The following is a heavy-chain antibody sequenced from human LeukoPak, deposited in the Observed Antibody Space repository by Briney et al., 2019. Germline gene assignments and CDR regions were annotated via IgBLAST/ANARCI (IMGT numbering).Heavy chain of an antibody. CDR3: TSGGDCRTTSCYTD. CDR2: IKSKSDGGTT. D-gene: IGHD2-2*02. CDR1: GFTFSKAW. J-gene: IGHJ4*02. Sequence: GGSLRLSCAASGFTFSKAWMSWVRQAPGKGLEWVGRIKSKSDGGTTDYAAPVKGRFTISRGDSKNTLYLHMGSLKTEDTAVYYCTSGGDCRTTSCYTDWGQGTLVTVSS. V-gene: IGHV3-15*01.